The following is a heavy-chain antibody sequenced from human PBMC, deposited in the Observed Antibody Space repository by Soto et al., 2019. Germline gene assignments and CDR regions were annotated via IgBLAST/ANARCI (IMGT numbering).Heavy chain of an antibody. D-gene: IGHD6-13*01. CDR2: TWYDGSNK. V-gene: IGHV3-33*01. J-gene: IGHJ3*02. Sequence: QVQLVESGGGVVQPGRSLRLSCAASGFTFSSYGMHWVRQAPGKGLEWVAVTWYDGSNKYYADSVKGRFTISRDNSKNTLYLQMNRLRAEDTAVYYRARPKSNGGIAAAGNHDAFGIWGQGTMVTVSS. CDR1: GFTFSSYG. CDR3: ARPKSNGGIAAAGNHDAFGI.